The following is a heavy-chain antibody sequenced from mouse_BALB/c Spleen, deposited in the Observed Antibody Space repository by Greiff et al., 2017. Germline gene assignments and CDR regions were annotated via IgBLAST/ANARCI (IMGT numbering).Heavy chain of an antibody. J-gene: IGHJ3*01. V-gene: IGHV5-4*02. CDR2: ISDGGSYT. CDR3: ARTYRYDGAWFAY. Sequence: DVKLVESGGGLVKPGGSLKLSCAASGFTFSDYYMYWVRQTPEKRLEWVATISDGGSYTYYPDSVKGRFTISRDNAKNNLYLQMSSLKSEDTAMYYCARTYRYDGAWFAYWGQGTLVTVSA. D-gene: IGHD2-14*01. CDR1: GFTFSDYY.